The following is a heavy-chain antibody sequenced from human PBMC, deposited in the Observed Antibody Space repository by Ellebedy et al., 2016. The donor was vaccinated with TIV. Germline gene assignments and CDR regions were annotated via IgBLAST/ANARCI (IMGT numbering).Heavy chain of an antibody. D-gene: IGHD4-23*01. V-gene: IGHV4-39*01. CDR2: IYSSGSP. CDR3: ARHMATVAHDAFDM. J-gene: IGHJ3*02. Sequence: SETLSLTXTVSGGSISTSTHFWGWLRQPPGKGLEWIGSIYSSGSPSYNPSLKSRVTISVDTSKSQFSLKLNSVTAADTAVYYCARHMATVAHDAFDMWGQGTVVTVSS. CDR1: GGSISTSTHF.